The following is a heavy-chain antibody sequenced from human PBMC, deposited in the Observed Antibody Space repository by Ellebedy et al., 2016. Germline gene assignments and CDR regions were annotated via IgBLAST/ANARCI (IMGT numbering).Heavy chain of an antibody. Sequence: GESLKISXAASGFTFKTYAMSWVRQAPGEGLECVSTLSGSGPKTYYADSVQGRFTISRDNSKSTLYLQMNSLRAEDTAVYYCAKHETDGDYYFDLWGRGTLVTVSS. CDR3: AKHETDGDYYFDL. V-gene: IGHV3-23*01. J-gene: IGHJ2*01. CDR2: LSGSGPKT. CDR1: GFTFKTYA. D-gene: IGHD2-21*01.